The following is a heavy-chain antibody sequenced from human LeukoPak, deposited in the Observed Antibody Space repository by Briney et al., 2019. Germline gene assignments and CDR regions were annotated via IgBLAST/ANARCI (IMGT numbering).Heavy chain of an antibody. V-gene: IGHV2-5*01. J-gene: IGHJ4*02. CDR2: IYWNDDR. CDR3: AHRSSFGEFFY. CDR1: GFSLSTSGVG. Sequence: SGPTLVNPTQTLTLTYTFSGFSLSTSGVGVVSIRQPPEKALEWLAIIYWNDDRRYSPSLKSRLTITKDTSKNQVVLTLTNMDPVDTATYYCAHRSSFGEFFYWGQGTLVTVSS. D-gene: IGHD3-10*01.